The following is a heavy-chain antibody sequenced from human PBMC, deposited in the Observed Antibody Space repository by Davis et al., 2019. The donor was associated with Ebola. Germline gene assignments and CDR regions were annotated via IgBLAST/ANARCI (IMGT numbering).Heavy chain of an antibody. J-gene: IGHJ4*01. CDR3: AAWAGTVGKFDV. CDR1: GFTFTSSA. D-gene: IGHD1-14*01. V-gene: IGHV1-58*02. CDR2: IVAGSGNT. Sequence: SVKVSCKASGFTFTSSAMQWVRQARGQRLEWIGWIVAGSGNTNYAQKFQGRVTITRDMSTSESYLDLSNLRSEDTAVYYCAAWAGTVGKFDVWGRGTLVTVSS.